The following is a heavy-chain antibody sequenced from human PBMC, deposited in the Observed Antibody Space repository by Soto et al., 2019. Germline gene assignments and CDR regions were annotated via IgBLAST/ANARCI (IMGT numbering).Heavy chain of an antibody. CDR1: GFIFSDYG. D-gene: IGHD6-13*01. CDR3: AKQSPYSNSWYNIDY. V-gene: IGHV3-23*01. J-gene: IGHJ4*02. CDR2: ISGYGDST. Sequence: AGSLILSCAASGFIFSDYGMNWLRQAPGQGLEWVSGISGYGDSTHYADSVKGRFTISRGNSKNTLYLQMNSMRVEDTAVYYCAKQSPYSNSWYNIDYWGQGTLVTVSS.